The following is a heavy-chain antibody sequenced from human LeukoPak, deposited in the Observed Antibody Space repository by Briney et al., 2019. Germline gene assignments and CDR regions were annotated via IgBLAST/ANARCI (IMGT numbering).Heavy chain of an antibody. Sequence: ASVKVSCKASGYTFTGYYMHWVRQAPGQGLEWMGWISAYNGNTNYAQKLQGRVTMTTDTSTSTAYMELRSLRSDDTAVYYCARGRGYYDFWSGYYITGGYGDYYYYMDVWGKGTTVTVSS. D-gene: IGHD3-3*01. CDR3: ARGRGYYDFWSGYYITGGYGDYYYYMDV. J-gene: IGHJ6*03. V-gene: IGHV1-18*04. CDR1: GYTFTGYY. CDR2: ISAYNGNT.